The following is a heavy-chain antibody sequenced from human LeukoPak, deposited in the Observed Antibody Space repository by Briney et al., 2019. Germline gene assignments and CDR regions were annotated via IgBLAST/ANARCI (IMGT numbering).Heavy chain of an antibody. J-gene: IGHJ4*02. CDR1: GASISNVDFY. CDR2: IYNSGST. Sequence: SETLSLTCTVSGASISNVDFYWTWIRQAPGKGLEWIGYIYNSGSTPFNPSLKSRVTMSDDTSKNQFSLRLSSVTAADTAVYYCAAEEIVIVPTATNSYFDTWGQGILVTVSS. D-gene: IGHD2-2*01. CDR3: AAEEIVIVPTATNSYFDT. V-gene: IGHV4-30-4*08.